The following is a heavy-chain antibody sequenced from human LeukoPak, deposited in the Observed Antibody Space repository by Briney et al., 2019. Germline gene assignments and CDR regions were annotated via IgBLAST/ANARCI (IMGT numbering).Heavy chain of an antibody. CDR3: ARAENGIAAAGTRWFDP. V-gene: IGHV4-34*01. CDR1: GGSFSGYY. CDR2: INHSGRT. D-gene: IGHD6-13*01. Sequence: SETLSLTCAVYGGSFSGYYWSWIRQPPGKGLEWIGEINHSGRTNYNPSLKSRVTISVDTSKNQFSLKLSSVTAADTAVYYCARAENGIAAAGTRWFDPWGQGTLVTVSS. J-gene: IGHJ5*02.